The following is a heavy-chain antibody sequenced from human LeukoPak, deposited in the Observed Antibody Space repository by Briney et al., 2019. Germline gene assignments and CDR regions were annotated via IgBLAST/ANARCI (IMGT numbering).Heavy chain of an antibody. D-gene: IGHD3-22*01. CDR3: ARVSYYYDSSGPDAFDI. CDR2: IYYSGST. Sequence: SETLSLTCTVSGGSISSYYWSWIRQPPGKGLEWIGYIYYSGSTNYNPSLKSRVTMSVDTSKNQFSLKLSSVTAADTAVYYCARVSYYYDSSGPDAFDIWGQGTMVTVSS. J-gene: IGHJ3*02. V-gene: IGHV4-59*01. CDR1: GGSISSYY.